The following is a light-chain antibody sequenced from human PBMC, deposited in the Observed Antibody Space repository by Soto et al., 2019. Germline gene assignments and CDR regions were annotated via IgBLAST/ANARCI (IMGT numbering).Light chain of an antibody. J-gene: IGKJ2*02. CDR1: QSVTDW. Sequence: DIPLTQSPSTLSASVGDRVTITCRASQSVTDWLAWYQQKPGKAPKLLIYDASSLQSGVPSRFSGSGSGTEFSLTISSLQPDDFATYYCQQYYRSCTFGQGTKVELK. V-gene: IGKV1-5*01. CDR3: QQYYRSCT. CDR2: DAS.